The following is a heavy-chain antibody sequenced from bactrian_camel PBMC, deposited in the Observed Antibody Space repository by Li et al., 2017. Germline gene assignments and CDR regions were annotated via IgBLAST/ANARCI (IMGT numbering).Heavy chain of an antibody. J-gene: IGHJ4*01. D-gene: IGHD1*01. Sequence: HVQLVESGGGSVQAGGSLRLSCAVSGYMRGIYCAGWFRQAPGKEREGVATITTGTGITDYADSGKGRFTISQDGAENTVYLQMNGLKPEDTATYYCAAHPFCGGDASYTARFKHAGQGTQVTVS. CDR2: ITTGTGIT. CDR1: GYMRGIYC. V-gene: IGHV3S53*01.